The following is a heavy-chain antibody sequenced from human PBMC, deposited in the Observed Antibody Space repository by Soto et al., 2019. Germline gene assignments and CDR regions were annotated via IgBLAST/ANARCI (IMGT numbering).Heavy chain of an antibody. CDR3: ARDSSAWPNYFDS. Sequence: PGGSLRLSCVASGFSISTHALTWVRPAPGKGLEWVSSFSGRSGDTYYAASVKGRFTISGDSSKNTVILQMNNLRADDTAVYYCARDSSAWPNYFDSWGQGIQVTVSS. J-gene: IGHJ4*02. CDR2: FSGRSGDT. CDR1: GFSISTHA. D-gene: IGHD6-19*01. V-gene: IGHV3-23*01.